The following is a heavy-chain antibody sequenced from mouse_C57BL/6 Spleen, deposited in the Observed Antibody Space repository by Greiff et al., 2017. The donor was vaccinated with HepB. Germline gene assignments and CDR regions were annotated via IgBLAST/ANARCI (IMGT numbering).Heavy chain of an antibody. V-gene: IGHV1-55*01. J-gene: IGHJ3*01. CDR3: AIPVDSSGSFAY. CDR2: IYPGSGST. CDR1: GYTFTSYW. D-gene: IGHD3-2*02. Sequence: QVQLQQPGAELVKPGASVKMSCKASGYTFTSYWITWVKQRPGQGLEWIGDIYPGSGSTNYNEKFKSKATLTVDTSSSTAYMQLSSLTSEDSAVYYCAIPVDSSGSFAYWGQGTLVTVSA.